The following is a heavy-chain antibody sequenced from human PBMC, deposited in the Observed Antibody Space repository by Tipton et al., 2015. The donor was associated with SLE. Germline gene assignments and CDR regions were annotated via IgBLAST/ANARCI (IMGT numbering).Heavy chain of an antibody. J-gene: IGHJ5*02. D-gene: IGHD4-17*01. Sequence: TLSLTCTVSGGSISGYYWGWIRQTPGKGLEWIGYIYYGGSTSYNPSLKSRVTISVDTSKNQFSLKLSSVTAADTAIYYCARDLFYGHSYNWFDPWGQGALVTVSS. CDR2: IYYGGST. V-gene: IGHV4-59*12. CDR1: GGSISGYY. CDR3: ARDLFYGHSYNWFDP.